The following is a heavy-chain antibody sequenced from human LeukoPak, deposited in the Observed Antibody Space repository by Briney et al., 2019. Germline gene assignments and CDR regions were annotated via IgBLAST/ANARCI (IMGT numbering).Heavy chain of an antibody. CDR1: GGSISSSSYY. V-gene: IGHV4-39*07. CDR2: IYYSGST. D-gene: IGHD6-6*01. CDR3: ARGYTLEQLVLKGCNWFDP. Sequence: SETLSLTCTVSGGSISSSSYYWGWIRQPPGKGLEWIGSIYYSGSTYYNPSLKSRVTISVDTSKNQFSLKLSSVTAADTAVYYCARGYTLEQLVLKGCNWFDPWGQGTLVTVSS. J-gene: IGHJ5*02.